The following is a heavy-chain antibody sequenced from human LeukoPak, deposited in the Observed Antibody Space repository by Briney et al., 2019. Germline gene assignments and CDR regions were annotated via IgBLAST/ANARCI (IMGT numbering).Heavy chain of an antibody. Sequence: ASVKVSRKASGYTFTGYYTHWVRQAPGQGLEWMGWINPNSGGTNYAQKFQGRVTMTRDTSISTAYMELSRLRSDDTAVYYCARVPTYCSSTSCYARFDYWGQGTLVTVSS. D-gene: IGHD2-2*01. CDR1: GYTFTGYY. CDR2: INPNSGGT. J-gene: IGHJ4*02. CDR3: ARVPTYCSSTSCYARFDY. V-gene: IGHV1-2*02.